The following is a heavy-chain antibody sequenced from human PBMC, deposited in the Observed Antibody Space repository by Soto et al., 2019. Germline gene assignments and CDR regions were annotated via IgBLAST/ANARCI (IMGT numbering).Heavy chain of an antibody. CDR1: GGSISSSSYF. V-gene: IGHV4-39*01. D-gene: IGHD2-21*02. CDR3: ARHPSDFWFDP. Sequence: NPSETLSLTCTVSGGSISSSSYFWGWIRQPPGKGLEWIGSIYYSGSTYYNPSLKSRVTVSVDTSKNQFSLKLSSVTAADRAGYYCARHPSDFWFDPWGQGTLFTVSS. CDR2: IYYSGST. J-gene: IGHJ5*02.